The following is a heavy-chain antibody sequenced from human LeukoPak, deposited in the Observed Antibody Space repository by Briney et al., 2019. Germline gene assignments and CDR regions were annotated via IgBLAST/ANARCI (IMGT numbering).Heavy chain of an antibody. D-gene: IGHD1-26*01. J-gene: IGHJ4*02. V-gene: IGHV3-73*01. CDR3: LGALGY. CDR2: IRSKANSYAT. Sequence: GGSLRLSCAASGFNFSGSAVHWVRQASGKGLEWVGCIRSKANSYATAYGASAKGRFTISRDDSKNTAYLQMNSLKTEDTALYYCLGALGYWGQGTLVTVSS. CDR1: GFNFSGSA.